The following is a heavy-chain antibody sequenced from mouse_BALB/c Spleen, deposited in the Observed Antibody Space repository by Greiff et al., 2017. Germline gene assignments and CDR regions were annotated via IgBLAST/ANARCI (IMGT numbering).Heavy chain of an antibody. CDR1: GYTFTSYV. J-gene: IGHJ3*01. CDR3: ARRGYGSSYDVLWFAY. CDR2: IDPYNGGT. Sequence: EVQLQQSGPELVKPGASVKMSCKASGYTFTSYVMHWVKQSHGKSLEWIGYIDPYNGGTSYNQKFKGKATLTVDKSSSTAYMHLNSLTSEDSAVYYCARRGYGSSYDVLWFAYWGQGTLVTVSA. V-gene: IGHV1S135*01. D-gene: IGHD1-1*01.